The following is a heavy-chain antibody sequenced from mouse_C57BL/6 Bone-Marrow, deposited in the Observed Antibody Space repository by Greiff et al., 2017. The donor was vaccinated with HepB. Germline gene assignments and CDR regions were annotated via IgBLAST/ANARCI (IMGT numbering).Heavy chain of an antibody. J-gene: IGHJ2*01. CDR2: IDPSDSYT. Sequence: QVQLQQPGAELVMPGASVKLSCKASGYTFTSYWMHWVKQRPGQGLEWIGEIDPSDSYTNYNQKFKGKSTLTVDKSSSTAYMQLSSLTSEDSAVYECARSGHYYGSSYDFDYWGQGTTLTVSS. CDR3: ARSGHYYGSSYDFDY. V-gene: IGHV1-69*01. D-gene: IGHD1-1*01. CDR1: GYTFTSYW.